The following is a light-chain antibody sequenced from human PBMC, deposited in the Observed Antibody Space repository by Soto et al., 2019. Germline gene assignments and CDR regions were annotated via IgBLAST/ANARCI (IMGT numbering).Light chain of an antibody. J-gene: IGKJ4*01. CDR3: HQYGISP. CDR1: QTISSW. Sequence: DIQMTQSPSTMSGSVGDRVTITCRASQTISSWLAWYQQKPGKAPKLLIYKASTLKSGVPSRFSGSGSGTEFTLTISRMEPEDLAVYYCHQYGISPFGGGTKVDIK. CDR2: KAS. V-gene: IGKV1-5*03.